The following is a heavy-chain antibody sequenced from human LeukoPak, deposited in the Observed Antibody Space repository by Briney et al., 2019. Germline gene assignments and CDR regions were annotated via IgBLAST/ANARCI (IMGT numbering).Heavy chain of an antibody. J-gene: IGHJ4*02. D-gene: IGHD3-10*01. CDR1: GGSLSSPNYY. V-gene: IGHV4-39*07. CDR2: IYYSGST. CDR3: ARSEGFGESLFDY. Sequence: PSETLSLTCTVSGGSLSSPNYYWAWIRQPPGKGLEWIGNIYYSGSTYYNPSLKSRVTMSVNTSKNQFSLKLSSVTAADTAVYYCARSEGFGESLFDYWGQGTLVTVSS.